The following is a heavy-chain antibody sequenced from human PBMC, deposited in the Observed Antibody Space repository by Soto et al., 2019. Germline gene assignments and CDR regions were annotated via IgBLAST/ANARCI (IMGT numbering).Heavy chain of an antibody. V-gene: IGHV5-51*01. Sequence: GESLKISCKGSGYSFTSYWINWVRQMPGKGLEWMGIIYPGDSDTRYIPSFQGQVTISADKSIDTAYLQWRSLKASDTAVYYCARKIYDSDTGPNFQYYFDSWGQGTPVTVSS. CDR1: GYSFTSYW. CDR3: ARKIYDSDTGPNFQYYFDS. D-gene: IGHD3-22*01. J-gene: IGHJ4*02. CDR2: IYPGDSDT.